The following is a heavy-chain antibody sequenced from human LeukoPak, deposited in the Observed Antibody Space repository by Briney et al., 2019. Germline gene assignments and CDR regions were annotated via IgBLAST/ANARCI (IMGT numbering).Heavy chain of an antibody. Sequence: ASVKVSCKASGYPLTSYYMNWVRQAPGQGLEWMGIINPNGGSTTYAQRFQGRVSMTRDTSTSTVYMELTSLRSDDTSVYYCARDPISSNWPRGHWFDPWGQGTLVTVSS. J-gene: IGHJ5*02. CDR1: GYPLTSYY. CDR2: INPNGGST. V-gene: IGHV1-46*01. D-gene: IGHD6-13*01. CDR3: ARDPISSNWPRGHWFDP.